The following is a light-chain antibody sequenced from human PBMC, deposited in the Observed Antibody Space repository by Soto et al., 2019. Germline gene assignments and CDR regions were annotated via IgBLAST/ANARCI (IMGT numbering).Light chain of an antibody. Sequence: DIQMTQSPSTLSASVGDRVTITCRASQSISTWLAWYQQKPGKAPKLLIYKASNLEGGVPSRFSGSGSGTEFNITISSLQPDDFATDYCLQYDTYPLTFGGGTTVEIK. J-gene: IGKJ4*01. CDR3: LQYDTYPLT. CDR2: KAS. CDR1: QSISTW. V-gene: IGKV1-5*03.